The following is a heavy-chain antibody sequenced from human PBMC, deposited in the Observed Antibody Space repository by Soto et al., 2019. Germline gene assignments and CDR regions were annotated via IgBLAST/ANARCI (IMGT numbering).Heavy chain of an antibody. CDR1: GFTFSNYA. Sequence: GGSLRLSCATSGFTFSNYAMHWVRQAPGKGLEWVSTIGAVGDTYYPDSVKGRFTISRENGKNSLCLEMNSLRVGDTAVYYCVRGRYCVRTSCYSYYDMDVWGQGTTVTVSS. J-gene: IGHJ6*02. D-gene: IGHD2-2*01. CDR2: IGAVGDT. CDR3: VRGRYCVRTSCYSYYDMDV. V-gene: IGHV3-13*01.